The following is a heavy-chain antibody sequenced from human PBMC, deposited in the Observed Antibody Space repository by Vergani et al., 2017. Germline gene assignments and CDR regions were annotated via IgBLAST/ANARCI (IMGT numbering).Heavy chain of an antibody. CDR1: GYSFTSYW. J-gene: IGHJ5*02. CDR3: ARLLPSPAAIFGGEHNWFDP. CDR2: IYPGDSDT. D-gene: IGHD2-2*02. Sequence: EVQLVQSGAEVKKPGESLKISCKGSGYSFTSYWIGWVRQMPGKGLELMGIIYPGDSDTRYSPSFQGQVTISADKSLSTAYRQWSSLKASDTAMYYCARLLPSPAAIFGGEHNWFDPWGQGTLVTVSS. V-gene: IGHV5-51*01.